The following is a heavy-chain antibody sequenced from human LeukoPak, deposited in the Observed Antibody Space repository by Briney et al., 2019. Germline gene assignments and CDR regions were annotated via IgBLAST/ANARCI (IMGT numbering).Heavy chain of an antibody. V-gene: IGHV4-34*01. CDR2: INHSGST. D-gene: IGHD1-26*01. Sequence: SETLSLTCAVYGGSFSGYYWSWIRQPPGKGLEWFGEINHSGSTNYNPSLKSRVTISVDTSKNQFSLKLSSVTAADTAVYYCAGEPSDYYYYGMDVWGQGTTVTVSS. CDR1: GGSFSGYY. J-gene: IGHJ6*02. CDR3: AGEPSDYYYYGMDV.